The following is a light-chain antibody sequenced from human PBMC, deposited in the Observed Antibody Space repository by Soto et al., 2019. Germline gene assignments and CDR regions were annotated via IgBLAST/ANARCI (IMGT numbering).Light chain of an antibody. Sequence: EIVLTQSPGTLSLSPGERATLSCRASQSVSSNYLTWYQQKPGQAPRLLIYDASNRATGIPARFSGSGSGTDFTLNISSLEPEDFAVYYCQQRGNWSPLTFGGGTKVDIK. CDR1: QSVSSNY. CDR3: QQRGNWSPLT. J-gene: IGKJ4*01. V-gene: IGKV3D-20*02. CDR2: DAS.